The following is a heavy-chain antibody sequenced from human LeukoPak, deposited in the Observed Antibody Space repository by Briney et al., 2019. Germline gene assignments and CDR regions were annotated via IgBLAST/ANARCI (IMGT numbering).Heavy chain of an antibody. Sequence: GASVKVSCKASGYTFTSYGISWVRQAPGQGLEWMGWISAYNGNTNYAQKLQGRVTMTTDTSTSTAYMELRSLRSDDTAVYYCARQSDCGGDCYSRPNWFDPWGQGTLVTVSS. V-gene: IGHV1-18*01. CDR2: ISAYNGNT. CDR1: GYTFTSYG. CDR3: ARQSDCGGDCYSRPNWFDP. J-gene: IGHJ5*02. D-gene: IGHD2-21*02.